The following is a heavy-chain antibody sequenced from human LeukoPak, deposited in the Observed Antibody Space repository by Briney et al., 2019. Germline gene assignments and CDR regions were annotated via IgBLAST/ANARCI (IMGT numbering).Heavy chain of an antibody. Sequence: SQTLSLTCTVSGGSISSGSYYWSWIRQPAGKGLEWIGRIYTSGSTNYNPSLKSRVTISVDTSKNQFSLKLSSVTAADTAVYYCASFGYSYGNDAFDIWGQGTMVTVSS. D-gene: IGHD5-18*01. J-gene: IGHJ3*02. CDR2: IYTSGST. CDR1: GGSISSGSYY. CDR3: ASFGYSYGNDAFDI. V-gene: IGHV4-61*02.